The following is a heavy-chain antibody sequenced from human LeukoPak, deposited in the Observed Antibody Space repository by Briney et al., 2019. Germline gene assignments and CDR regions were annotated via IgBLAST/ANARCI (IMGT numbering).Heavy chain of an antibody. CDR1: GYTLTELS. CDR2: FDPEDGEI. D-gene: IGHD4-11*01. Sequence: GASVKVSCKVSGYTLTELSMHWVRQAPGKGLEWMGGFDPEDGEIIYAQKFQGRVTMTEDTSTDTAYMELSSLRSEDTAVYYCATWVVPLHSPTPLQSGAFDIWGQGTMVTVSS. J-gene: IGHJ3*02. CDR3: ATWVVPLHSPTPLQSGAFDI. V-gene: IGHV1-24*01.